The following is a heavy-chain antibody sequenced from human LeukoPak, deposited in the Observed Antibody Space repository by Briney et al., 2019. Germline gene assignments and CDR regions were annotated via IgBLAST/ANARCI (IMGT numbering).Heavy chain of an antibody. Sequence: ASVEVSCKASGYSFTSNYIHWVRQAPGQGLEWMGGIIPIFGTANYAQKFQGRVTITADESTSTAYMELSSLRSEDTAVYYCARAGYYDSYIFDYWGQGTLVTVSS. CDR3: ARAGYYDSYIFDY. J-gene: IGHJ4*02. V-gene: IGHV1-69*13. CDR2: IIPIFGTA. D-gene: IGHD3-22*01. CDR1: GYSFTSNY.